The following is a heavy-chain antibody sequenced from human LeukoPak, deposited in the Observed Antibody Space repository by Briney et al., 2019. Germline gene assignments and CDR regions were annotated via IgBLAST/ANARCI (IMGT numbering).Heavy chain of an antibody. Sequence: SQTLSLTCTVSGGSISSGSYCWSWIRQPAGKGLEWIGHICTSGSTNYNPSLKSRVTISVDTSKNQFSLKLSSVTAADTAVYYCARGKPRRASPYYMDVWGKGTTVTVSS. D-gene: IGHD6-6*01. CDR3: ARGKPRRASPYYMDV. V-gene: IGHV4-61*09. J-gene: IGHJ6*03. CDR2: ICTSGST. CDR1: GGSISSGSYC.